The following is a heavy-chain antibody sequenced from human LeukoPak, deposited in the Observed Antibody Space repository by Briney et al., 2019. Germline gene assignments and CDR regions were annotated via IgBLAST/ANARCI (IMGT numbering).Heavy chain of an antibody. CDR3: ARVYETNGYLY. J-gene: IGHJ4*02. CDR2: IYGDGSFT. V-gene: IGHV3-74*01. Sequence: PGGFLRLSCAASGFTFSNFWMHWVRQAPGKGLVWVALIYGDGSFTRYADSVKGRFTISRDNAKNTVYLQMSSLRVEDTAVYYCARVYETNGYLYWGQGSLVTVSS. CDR1: GFTFSNFW. D-gene: IGHD3-22*01.